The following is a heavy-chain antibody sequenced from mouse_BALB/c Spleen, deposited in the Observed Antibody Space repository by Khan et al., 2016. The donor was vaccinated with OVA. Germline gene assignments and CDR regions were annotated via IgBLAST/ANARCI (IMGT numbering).Heavy chain of an antibody. Sequence: EVQLQQSGPELVKPGASVKISCKASGYSFTGYFMNWVMQSHGKSLEWIGRINPHIGETFYNQKFKGKATLTVDESSSKAHMELRSLSSEDSAVYYCARKNGSDFDYWGQGTTLTVSS. CDR1: GYSFTGYF. D-gene: IGHD1-1*01. CDR3: ARKNGSDFDY. CDR2: INPHIGET. J-gene: IGHJ2*01. V-gene: IGHV1-20*02.